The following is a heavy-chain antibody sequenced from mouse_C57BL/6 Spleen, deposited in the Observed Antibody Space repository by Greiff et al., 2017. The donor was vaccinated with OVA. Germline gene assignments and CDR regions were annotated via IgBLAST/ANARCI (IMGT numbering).Heavy chain of an antibody. V-gene: IGHV1-81*01. D-gene: IGHD2-4*01. CDR3: ATIYYDYDEGMDY. CDR1: GYTFTSYG. J-gene: IGHJ4*01. CDR2: IYPRSGNT. Sequence: VQLQQSGAELARPGASVKLSCKASGYTFTSYGISWVKQRTGQGLEWIGEIYPRSGNTYYNEKFKGKATLTADKSSSTAYMELRSLTSADSAVYFCATIYYDYDEGMDYWGQGTSVTVSS.